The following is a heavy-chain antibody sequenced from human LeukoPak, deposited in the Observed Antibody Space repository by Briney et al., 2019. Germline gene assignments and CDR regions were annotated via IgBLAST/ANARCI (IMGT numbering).Heavy chain of an antibody. CDR2: ISSSSSYI. CDR1: GFTFSSYS. J-gene: IGHJ4*01. CDR3: ARGVVGATNY. D-gene: IGHD1-26*01. Sequence: GGSLRLSCAASGFTFSSYSMNWLRHAPGKGLEWVSSISSSSSYIYYADSVKGRFTISRDHAKNSLYLQMNSLRAEDTAVYYCARGVVGATNYWGQGTLVTVSS. V-gene: IGHV3-21*01.